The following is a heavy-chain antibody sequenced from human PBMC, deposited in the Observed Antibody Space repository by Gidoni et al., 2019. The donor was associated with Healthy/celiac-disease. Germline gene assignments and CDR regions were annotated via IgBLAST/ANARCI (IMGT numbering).Heavy chain of an antibody. Sequence: QLQLQESGTGLVKPSETLYLTCTVSGGSISSSSYHWGWIRQPPGNGLEWIGSISYSGSTDYNPSLKSRVTISVDTSKTQFSLKLSSVTAADTAVYYCARLPRSLHYVDYWGQGPLVTVSS. CDR1: GGSISSSSYH. J-gene: IGHJ4*02. CDR2: ISYSGST. V-gene: IGHV4-39*01. CDR3: ARLPRSLHYVDY.